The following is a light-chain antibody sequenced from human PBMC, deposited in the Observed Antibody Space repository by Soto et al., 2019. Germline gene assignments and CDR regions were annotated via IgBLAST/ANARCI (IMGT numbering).Light chain of an antibody. CDR2: RNN. V-gene: IGLV1-47*01. CDR1: NSNIETNY. CDR3: AAWDGSLSGWV. J-gene: IGLJ3*02. Sequence: QSVLTQPPSASGTPGQRVTISCSGSNSNIETNYVYWYQQLPGTAPKVLIYRNNQRPSRVPDRFSASKSGTSASLAISGLRYEDEDDYYCAAWDGSLSGWVFGGGTKLTVL.